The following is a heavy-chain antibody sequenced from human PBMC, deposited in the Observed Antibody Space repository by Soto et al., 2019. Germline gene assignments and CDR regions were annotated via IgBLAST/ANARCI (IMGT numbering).Heavy chain of an antibody. Sequence: PGGSLRLSCAASGFTFSSYAVSWVRQAPGKWPEWISSISGSGSTIYYADSVKGRFTISRDNSKNTLYLQMSSLRAEDTAVYYCAKVFYYYDSSGYYYFDYWGQGXLVTVSS. CDR1: GFTFSSYA. CDR3: AKVFYYYDSSGYYYFDY. D-gene: IGHD3-22*01. CDR2: ISGSGSTI. V-gene: IGHV3-23*01. J-gene: IGHJ4*02.